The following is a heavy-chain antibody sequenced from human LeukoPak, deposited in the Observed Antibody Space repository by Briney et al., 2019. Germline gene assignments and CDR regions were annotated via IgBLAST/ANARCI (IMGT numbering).Heavy chain of an antibody. V-gene: IGHV1-69*06. CDR3: ARGSISYYYMDV. CDR1: GGTFSSYA. Sequence: SVKVSCKASGGTFSSYAISWVRQAPGQGLEWMGGIIPIFGTANYAQKFQGRVTITADKSTSIAYMELSSLRSEDTAVYCCARGSISYYYMDVWGKGTTVTVSS. CDR2: IIPIFGTA. J-gene: IGHJ6*03. D-gene: IGHD2-2*01.